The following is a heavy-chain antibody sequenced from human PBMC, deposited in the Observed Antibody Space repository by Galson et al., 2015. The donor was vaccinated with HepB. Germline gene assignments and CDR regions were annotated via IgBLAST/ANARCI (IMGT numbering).Heavy chain of an antibody. D-gene: IGHD6-13*01. Sequence: SETLSLTCAVYGGSFSGYYWSWIRQPPGKGLEWIGEINHSGSTNYNPSLKSRVTISVDTSKNQFSLKLSSVTAADTAVYYCAGKRRRIAAAGDRYFDYWGQGTLVTVSS. CDR3: AGKRRRIAAAGDRYFDY. CDR2: INHSGST. CDR1: GGSFSGYY. J-gene: IGHJ4*02. V-gene: IGHV4-34*01.